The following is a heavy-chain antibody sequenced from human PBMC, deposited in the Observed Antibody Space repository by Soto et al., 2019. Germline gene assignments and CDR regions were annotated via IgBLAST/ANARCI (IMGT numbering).Heavy chain of an antibody. CDR2: ISYDGGNK. Sequence: GGSLRLSCAASGFTFSTYGMHWVRQAPGKGLEWVAVISYDGGNKNYADSVKGRFTISRDNSKNTLYPQMNSLRAEDTAVYYCAKDYVLEWLRYYYGMDVWGQGTTVTVSS. CDR3: AKDYVLEWLRYYYGMDV. D-gene: IGHD3-3*01. J-gene: IGHJ6*02. CDR1: GFTFSTYG. V-gene: IGHV3-30*18.